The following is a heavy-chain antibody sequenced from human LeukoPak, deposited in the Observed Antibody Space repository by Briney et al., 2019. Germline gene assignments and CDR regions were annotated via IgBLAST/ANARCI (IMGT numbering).Heavy chain of an antibody. Sequence: PGGSLRLSCAASGFTFDDYGMSWVRQAPGKGLEWVSSISSTGGTTYYADSVKGRFTISRDNSKNTLYLQMNSLRAEDTAVYYCAKHMLQWLVALNYWGQGTLVTVSS. J-gene: IGHJ4*02. D-gene: IGHD6-19*01. CDR2: ISSTGGTT. CDR3: AKHMLQWLVALNY. CDR1: GFTFDDYG. V-gene: IGHV3-23*01.